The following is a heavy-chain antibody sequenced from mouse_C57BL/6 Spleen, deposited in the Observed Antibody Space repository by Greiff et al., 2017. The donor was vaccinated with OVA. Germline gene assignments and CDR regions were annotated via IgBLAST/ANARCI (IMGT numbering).Heavy chain of an antibody. Sequence: VQLKESGGGLVKPGGSLKLSCAASGFTFSDYGMHWVRQAPEKGLEWVAYISSGSSTIYYADKVKGRFTISRDNAKNTLFLQMTSLRSEDTAMYDCARGGSSAYYYAMDYWGQGTSGTVSS. V-gene: IGHV5-17*01. CDR3: ARGGSSAYYYAMDY. D-gene: IGHD1-1*01. J-gene: IGHJ4*01. CDR2: ISSGSSTI. CDR1: GFTFSDYG.